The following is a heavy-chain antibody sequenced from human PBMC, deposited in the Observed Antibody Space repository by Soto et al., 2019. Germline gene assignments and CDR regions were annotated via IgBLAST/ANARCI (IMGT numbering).Heavy chain of an antibody. V-gene: IGHV1-8*01. Sequence: ASVKVSCKASGFTFTSYDINWVRQATGQGLGWMGWMNPNSGSTGYAQKFQGRVTMTRNTSISTAYMELSSLRSEDTAVYYCARTPIRYCSGGSCYHNWFDPWGQGTLVTVSS. J-gene: IGHJ5*02. CDR2: MNPNSGST. D-gene: IGHD2-15*01. CDR3: ARTPIRYCSGGSCYHNWFDP. CDR1: GFTFTSYD.